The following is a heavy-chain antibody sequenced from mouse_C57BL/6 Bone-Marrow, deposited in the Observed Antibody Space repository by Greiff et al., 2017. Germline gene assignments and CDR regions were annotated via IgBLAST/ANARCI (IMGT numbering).Heavy chain of an antibody. CDR1: GYTFTSYW. V-gene: IGHV1-64*01. D-gene: IGHD1-1*01. Sequence: QVQLQQPGAELVKPGASVKLSCKASGYTFTSYWMHWVKQRPGQGLEWIGMIHPNSGSTNYNEKFKSKATLTVDQSYSTAYMQLNSLTSEDSAVYYCARYYGSSLWYFDVWGTGTTVTVSS. CDR3: ARYYGSSLWYFDV. J-gene: IGHJ1*03. CDR2: IHPNSGST.